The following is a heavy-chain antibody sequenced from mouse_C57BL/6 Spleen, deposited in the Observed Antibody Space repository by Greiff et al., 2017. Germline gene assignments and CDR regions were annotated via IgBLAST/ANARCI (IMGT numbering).Heavy chain of an antibody. J-gene: IGHJ4*01. D-gene: IGHD2-5*01. CDR3: ARAYSNYNAMDY. V-gene: IGHV2-9-1*01. CDR1: GFSLTSYA. CDR2: RWTGGGT. Sequence: QVQLKESGPGLVAPSQSLSITCTVSGFSLTSYAISWVRQPPGKGLEWLGVRWTGGGTNYNSALKSRLSISKDNSKSQVFLKMNSLQTDDTARYYCARAYSNYNAMDYWGQGTSVTVSS.